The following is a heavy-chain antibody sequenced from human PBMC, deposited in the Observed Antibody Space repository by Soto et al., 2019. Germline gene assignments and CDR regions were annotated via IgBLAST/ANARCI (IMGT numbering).Heavy chain of an antibody. CDR1: GFSLSTSGMC. Sequence: SGPTLVNPTQTLALTCTFSGFSLSTSGMCVSWIRRPPGKALEWLARIDWDDDKYYSTSLKTRLTISKDTSKNQVVLTMTNMDPVDTATYYCARLITGTTSFDYWGQGTLVTVSS. CDR2: IDWDDDK. CDR3: ARLITGTTSFDY. J-gene: IGHJ4*02. D-gene: IGHD1-7*01. V-gene: IGHV2-70*11.